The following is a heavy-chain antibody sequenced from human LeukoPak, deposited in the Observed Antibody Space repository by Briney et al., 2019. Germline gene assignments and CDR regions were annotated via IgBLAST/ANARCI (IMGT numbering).Heavy chain of an antibody. D-gene: IGHD4-17*01. J-gene: IGHJ4*02. CDR3: ARSTVTTSPVDY. V-gene: IGHV1-18*01. Sequence: ASVKVSCKASGYTFTSYGISWVRQAPGQGLEWMGWISAYNGNTNYAQKLQGRVTMTTDTSTSTAYMELRSLRSDDAAVYYCARSTVTTSPVDYWGQGTLVTVSS. CDR1: GYTFTSYG. CDR2: ISAYNGNT.